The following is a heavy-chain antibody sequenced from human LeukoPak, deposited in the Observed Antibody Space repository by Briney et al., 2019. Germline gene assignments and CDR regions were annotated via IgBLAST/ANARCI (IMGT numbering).Heavy chain of an antibody. Sequence: EASVKVSCKASGYTFTSYGISWVRQAPGQGLEWMGWVNPNSGNTGYAQKFQGRVTMTRNTSINTAYMELSNLGSEDTALYYCARGTPYCSSASCYNYWGQGSLVTVSS. J-gene: IGHJ4*02. D-gene: IGHD2-2*02. CDR1: GYTFTSYG. CDR2: VNPNSGNT. V-gene: IGHV1-8*02. CDR3: ARGTPYCSSASCYNY.